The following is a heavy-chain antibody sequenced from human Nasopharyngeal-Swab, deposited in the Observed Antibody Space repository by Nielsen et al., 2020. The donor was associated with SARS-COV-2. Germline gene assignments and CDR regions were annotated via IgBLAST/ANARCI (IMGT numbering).Heavy chain of an antibody. CDR3: ARASSITIFGVVISRGYYYYGMDV. V-gene: IGHV6-1*01. J-gene: IGHJ6*02. D-gene: IGHD3-3*01. Sequence: WIRQSPSRGLEGLGRTYYRAKWYNDYAVSVKSRITINPDTSKNQFSLHLNSVTPEDTAVYYCARASSITIFGVVISRGYYYYGMDVWGQGTTVTVSS. CDR2: TYYRAKWYN.